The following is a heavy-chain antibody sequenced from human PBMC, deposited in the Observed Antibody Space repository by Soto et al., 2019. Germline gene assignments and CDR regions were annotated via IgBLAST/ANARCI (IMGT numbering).Heavy chain of an antibody. J-gene: IGHJ6*02. D-gene: IGHD6-6*01. CDR2: IILIFGTA. V-gene: IGHV1-69*06. CDR1: GGTFSSYA. CDR3: ARGSGGIAARRYYYYYGMDV. Sequence: QVQLVQSGAEVKKPGSSVKVSCKASGGTFSSYAISWVRQAPGQGLEWMGGIILIFGTANYAQKFQGRVTITADKSTSTAYMELSSLRSEDTAVYYCARGSGGIAARRYYYYYGMDVWGQGTTVTVSS.